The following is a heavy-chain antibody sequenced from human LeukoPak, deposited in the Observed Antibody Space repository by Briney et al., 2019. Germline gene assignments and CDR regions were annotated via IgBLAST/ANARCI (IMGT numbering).Heavy chain of an antibody. D-gene: IGHD5-18*01. CDR1: GGSINSYY. V-gene: IGHV4-59*01. CDR2: IDYRGST. J-gene: IGHJ3*02. Sequence: SETLSLTCTVSGGSINSYYWSWIRQPPGKGLEWIAYIDYRGSTTYNPSLKSRVTISVDTSRNQLSLKLSSVTAADTAVYYCARSRSGYSYDHAAFDIWGQGTMVTVSS. CDR3: ARSRSGYSYDHAAFDI.